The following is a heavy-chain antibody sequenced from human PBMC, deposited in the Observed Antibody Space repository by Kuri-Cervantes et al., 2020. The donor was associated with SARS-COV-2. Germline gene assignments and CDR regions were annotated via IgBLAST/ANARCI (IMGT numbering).Heavy chain of an antibody. J-gene: IGHJ6*02. V-gene: IGHV1-46*01. CDR3: ARDRGPATNFFFGMDV. CDR2: INPSGGST. CDR1: GYTFTSYY. D-gene: IGHD3/OR15-3a*01. Sequence: ASVKVSCKASGYTFTSYYMHWVRQAPGQGLEWMGIINPSGGSTSYAQKFQGRVTMTRDTSTSTVYMELSSLRSDDTAVYYCARDRGPATNFFFGMDVWGQGTTVTVSS.